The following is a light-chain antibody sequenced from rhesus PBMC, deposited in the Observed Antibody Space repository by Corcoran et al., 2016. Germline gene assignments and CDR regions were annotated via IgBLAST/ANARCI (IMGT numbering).Light chain of an antibody. CDR2: KES. CDR1: QGISSW. J-gene: IGKJ2*01. CDR3: LQYSSSPYS. V-gene: IGKV1-22*01. Sequence: DIQMTQSPSSLSASVGDKVTITCRASQGISSWLAWYQQKQGKAPKLLIYKESSLQSGGPSRFSGSGSGTDFTLPISSLQPEDFATYYCLQYSSSPYSFGQGTKVEIK.